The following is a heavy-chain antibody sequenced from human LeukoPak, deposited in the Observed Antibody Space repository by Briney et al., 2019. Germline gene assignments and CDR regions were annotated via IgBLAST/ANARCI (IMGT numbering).Heavy chain of an antibody. CDR3: AKASSGSSSRPVDY. CDR1: GFTFHDYA. V-gene: IGHV3-43*02. D-gene: IGHD3-10*01. CDR2: ISGDGGSA. J-gene: IGHJ4*02. Sequence: GGSLRLSCVAPGFTFHDYAMSWVRQVPRKGLDWVSLISGDGGSASYAGSVKGRFTISRDNSKNSLYLQMNSLRTEDTAFYYCAKASSGSSSRPVDYWGQGTLVTVSS.